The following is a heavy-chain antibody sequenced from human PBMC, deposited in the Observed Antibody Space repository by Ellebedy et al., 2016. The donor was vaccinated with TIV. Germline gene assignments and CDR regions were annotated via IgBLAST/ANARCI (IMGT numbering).Heavy chain of an antibody. CDR1: GGSISSSSYY. Sequence: MPSETLSLTCTVSGGSISSSSYYWGWIRQPPGKGLEWIGSIYSSGSTYYNPSLKSRVTISVDTSKNQFSLKLSSVTAADTAVYYCARQGIPVGANDYWGQGTLVTVSS. CDR3: ARQGIPVGANDY. V-gene: IGHV4-39*01. CDR2: IYSSGST. D-gene: IGHD1-26*01. J-gene: IGHJ4*02.